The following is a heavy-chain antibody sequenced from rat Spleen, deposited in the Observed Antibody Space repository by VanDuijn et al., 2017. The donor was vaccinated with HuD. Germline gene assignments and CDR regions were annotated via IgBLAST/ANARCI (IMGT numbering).Heavy chain of an antibody. CDR2: ISYGDSSGHSST. CDR3: ARHNSGYGVMDA. CDR1: GFTFNNYW. Sequence: EVQLVESGGGLVQPGRSLKLSCVASGFTFNNYWMTWIRQAPTKGLEWVATISYGDSSGHSSTYYRDSVKGRFTISRDNAKSTLYLQMDSLRSEDMATYYCARHNSGYGVMDAWGQGASVTVSS. V-gene: IGHV5-29*01. J-gene: IGHJ4*01. D-gene: IGHD4-3*01.